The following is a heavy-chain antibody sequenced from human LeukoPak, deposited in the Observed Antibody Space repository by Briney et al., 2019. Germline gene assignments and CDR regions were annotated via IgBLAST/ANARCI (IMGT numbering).Heavy chain of an antibody. CDR1: GYTFTSYG. J-gene: IGHJ4*02. D-gene: IGHD3-22*01. CDR2: ISAYNGNT. Sequence: GASVKVSCKASGYTFTSYGISWVRQAPGQGLEWMGWISAYNGNTNYAQKLQGRVTMTTDTSTSTAYMELRSLRSDDTAVYYRARDPGVYYYDSSGNFDYWGQGTLVTVSS. CDR3: ARDPGVYYYDSSGNFDY. V-gene: IGHV1-18*01.